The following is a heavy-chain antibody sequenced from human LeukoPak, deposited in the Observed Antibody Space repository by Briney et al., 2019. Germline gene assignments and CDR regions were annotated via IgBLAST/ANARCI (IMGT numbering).Heavy chain of an antibody. Sequence: PGGSLRLSCAASGFTFSSYEMNWVRQAPGKGLEWVSYISSSGSTTYYADSVKGRFTVSRDNSKNTLYLQMNSLRAEDTAVYYCARDSGIAAAESDYWGQGTLVTVSS. CDR1: GFTFSSYE. D-gene: IGHD6-13*01. CDR2: ISSSGSTT. V-gene: IGHV3-48*03. CDR3: ARDSGIAAAESDY. J-gene: IGHJ4*02.